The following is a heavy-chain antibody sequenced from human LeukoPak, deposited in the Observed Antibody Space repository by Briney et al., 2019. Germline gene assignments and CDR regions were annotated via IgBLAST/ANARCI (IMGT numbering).Heavy chain of an antibody. Sequence: SETLSLTCTVSGGSISSISYYWGWIRQPPGKGLEWIGSIYYSGSTYYNPSLKSRVTISVDTSKNQFSLKLSSVTAADTAVYYCARQYSGSSSTFDWGQGTLVTVSS. V-gene: IGHV4-39*01. CDR1: GGSISSISYY. D-gene: IGHD6-6*01. CDR3: ARQYSGSSSTFD. J-gene: IGHJ4*02. CDR2: IYYSGST.